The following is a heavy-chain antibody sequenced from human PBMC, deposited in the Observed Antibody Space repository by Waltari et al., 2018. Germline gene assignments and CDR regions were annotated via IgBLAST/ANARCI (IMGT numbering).Heavy chain of an antibody. Sequence: EVQLVESGGGLVQPGGSLRLSCAASGFTVSSNYLSWVRQAPGKGLEWGSVLYSGGSTYDADAVKGRFTISRDNSKNTLYLQMNSLRAEDTAVYYCARGWRFEYYGMDVWGQGTTVTVSS. V-gene: IGHV3-66*01. D-gene: IGHD3-3*01. J-gene: IGHJ6*02. CDR1: GFTVSSNY. CDR2: LYSGGST. CDR3: ARGWRFEYYGMDV.